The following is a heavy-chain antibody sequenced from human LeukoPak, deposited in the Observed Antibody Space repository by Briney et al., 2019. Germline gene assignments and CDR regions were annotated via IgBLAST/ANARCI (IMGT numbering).Heavy chain of an antibody. CDR3: ARDGRGKYHLDL. Sequence: PGGSLRLSCVASGFTNDDYMAWIRQAPGKGLEWIAYISAIGDDKYYADSVKGRFTISRDNAKNSMYLQMNSLRADDTALYYCARDGRGKYHLDLWGQGTLVTVSS. CDR2: ISAIGDDK. J-gene: IGHJ4*02. V-gene: IGHV3-11*01. CDR1: GFTNDDY. D-gene: IGHD1-26*01.